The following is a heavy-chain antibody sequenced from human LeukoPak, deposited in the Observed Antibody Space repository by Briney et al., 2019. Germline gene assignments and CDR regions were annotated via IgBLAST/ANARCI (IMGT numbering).Heavy chain of an antibody. CDR2: INPNSGGT. V-gene: IGHV1-2*02. J-gene: IGHJ4*02. Sequence: ASVKVSCKASGYTFTGYYMHWVRQAPGQGLGWMGWINPNSGGTNYAQKFQGRVTMTRDTSISTAYMELSRLRSDDTAVYYCARGLAAAGLFDYWGQGTLVTVSS. CDR1: GYTFTGYY. D-gene: IGHD6-13*01. CDR3: ARGLAAAGLFDY.